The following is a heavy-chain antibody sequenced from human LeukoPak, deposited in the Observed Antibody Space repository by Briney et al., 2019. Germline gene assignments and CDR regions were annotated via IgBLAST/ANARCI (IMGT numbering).Heavy chain of an antibody. CDR1: GFTFDDYA. Sequence: PGGSLRLSCAASGFTFDDYAMHWVRQAPGKGLEWVSGISWNSGSIGYADSVKGRFTISRDNAKNSLYLQMNSLRAEDTALYYCAEAQDYGDYAGAFDIWGQGTMVTVSS. CDR2: ISWNSGSI. J-gene: IGHJ3*02. CDR3: AEAQDYGDYAGAFDI. V-gene: IGHV3-9*01. D-gene: IGHD4-17*01.